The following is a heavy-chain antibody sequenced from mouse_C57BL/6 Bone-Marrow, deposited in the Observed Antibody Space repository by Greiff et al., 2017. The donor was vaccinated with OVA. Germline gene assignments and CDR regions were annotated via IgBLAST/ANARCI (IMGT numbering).Heavy chain of an antibody. CDR1: GYTFTSYW. J-gene: IGHJ4*01. CDR3: ARRGLRREYYYAMDY. V-gene: IGHV1-55*01. CDR2: IYPGSGST. Sequence: VQLQQPGAELVKPGASVKMSCKASGYTFTSYWITWVKQRPGQGLEWIGDIYPGSGSTNYNEKFKSKATLTADTSSSTAYMQLSSLTSEDSAVYYCARRGLRREYYYAMDYWGQGTSVTVSS.